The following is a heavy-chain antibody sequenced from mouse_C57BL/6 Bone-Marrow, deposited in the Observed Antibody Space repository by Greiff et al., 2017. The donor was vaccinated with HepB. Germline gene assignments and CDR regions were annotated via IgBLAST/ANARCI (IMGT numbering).Heavy chain of an antibody. J-gene: IGHJ3*01. D-gene: IGHD1-1*01. CDR1: GYTFTSYG. CDR2: IYPRSGNT. Sequence: VQLQQSGAELARPGASVKLSCKASGYTFTSYGISWVKQRTGQGLEWIGEIYPRSGNTYYNEKFKGKATLTADKSSSTAYMELRSLTSEDSAVYFCVYYYGSSSWFAYWGQGTLVTVSA. V-gene: IGHV1-81*01. CDR3: VYYYGSSSWFAY.